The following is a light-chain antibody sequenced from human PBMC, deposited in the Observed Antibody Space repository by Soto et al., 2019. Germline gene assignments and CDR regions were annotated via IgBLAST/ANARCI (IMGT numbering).Light chain of an antibody. Sequence: QSALTQPPSASGSPGQSVTISCTGTSSDVGGYNYVSWYQQHPGKAPRLMISEVSKRPSGVPDRFSDSKSGNTASLTVSGLQAEDEADYYCSSNAGSNNLVFGTGTKLTVL. CDR3: SSNAGSNNLV. CDR1: SSDVGGYNY. V-gene: IGLV2-8*01. J-gene: IGLJ1*01. CDR2: EVS.